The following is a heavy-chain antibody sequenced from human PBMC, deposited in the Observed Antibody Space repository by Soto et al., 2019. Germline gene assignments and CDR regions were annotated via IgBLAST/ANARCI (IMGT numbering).Heavy chain of an antibody. D-gene: IGHD6-19*01. CDR1: GYTFTGYY. J-gene: IGHJ4*02. CDR2: INPNSGGT. Sequence: GASVKVSCKASGYTFTGYYMHWVRQAPGQGLEWMGWINPNSGGTNYAQKFQGWVTMTRDTSISTAYMELSRLRSDDTAVYYCARDSWYSSGWRTYYFDYWGQGTLVTISS. V-gene: IGHV1-2*04. CDR3: ARDSWYSSGWRTYYFDY.